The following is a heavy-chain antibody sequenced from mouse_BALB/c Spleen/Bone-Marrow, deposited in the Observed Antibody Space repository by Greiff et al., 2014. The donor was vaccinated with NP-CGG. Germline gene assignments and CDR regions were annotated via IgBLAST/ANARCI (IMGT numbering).Heavy chain of an antibody. CDR2: IDPSDSET. CDR3: ARGQSTMITAGAMDC. V-gene: IGHV1-61*01. J-gene: IGHJ4*01. Sequence: VQLQQSGVELVRPGASVKVSCKASGYTFTSYWMNWVKQRPGQGLEWIGMIDPSDSETHHSQIFKDKATLAVDKSSSTAFMQLSSLTSEDSTVYYCARGQSTMITAGAMDCWGQGTSVTVSS. D-gene: IGHD2-4*01. CDR1: GYTFTSYW.